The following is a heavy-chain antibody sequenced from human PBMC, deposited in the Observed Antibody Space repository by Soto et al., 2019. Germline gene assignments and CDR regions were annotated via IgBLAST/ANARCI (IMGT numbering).Heavy chain of an antibody. CDR1: GGTFSSYA. J-gene: IGHJ6*02. CDR3: ARSERALTSRAFGVVIIQHCYYGMDV. D-gene: IGHD3-3*01. Sequence: SVKVSCKASGGTFSSYAISWVRQAPGQGLEWMGGIIPIFGTANYAQKFQGRVTITADESTSTAYMELSSLRSEDTAVYYCARSERALTSRAFGVVIIQHCYYGMDVWGQGATVTVSS. V-gene: IGHV1-69*13. CDR2: IIPIFGTA.